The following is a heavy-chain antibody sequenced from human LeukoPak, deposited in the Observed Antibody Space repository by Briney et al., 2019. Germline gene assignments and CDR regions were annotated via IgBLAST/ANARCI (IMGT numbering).Heavy chain of an antibody. J-gene: IGHJ4*02. CDR3: ARPGSLNYYDSSGYSYYFDY. CDR2: MNPNSGNT. Sequence: ASVKVSCKASGYTFTSYDINWVRQATGQGLEWMGWMNPNSGNTGYAQKFQGRVTITRNTSISTAYMELSSLRSEDTAVYYCARPGSLNYYDSSGYSYYFDYWGQGTLVTVSS. V-gene: IGHV1-8*03. D-gene: IGHD3-22*01. CDR1: GYTFTSYD.